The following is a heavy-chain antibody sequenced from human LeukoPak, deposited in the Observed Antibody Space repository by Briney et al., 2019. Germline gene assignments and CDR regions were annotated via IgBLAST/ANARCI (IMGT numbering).Heavy chain of an antibody. CDR3: ARETATPGPNYYYYYYMDV. CDR1: GGTFSSYA. J-gene: IGHJ6*03. CDR2: IIPIFGTA. V-gene: IGHV1-69*05. Sequence: ASVKVSCKASGGTFSSYAISWVRQAPGQGLEWMGGIIPIFGTANYPQKFQGRVTITTDESTSTAYMELSSLRSEDTAVYYCARETATPGPNYYYYYYMDVWGKGTTVTVSS.